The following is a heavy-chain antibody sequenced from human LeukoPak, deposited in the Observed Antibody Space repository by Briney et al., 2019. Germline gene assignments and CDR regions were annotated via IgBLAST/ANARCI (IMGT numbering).Heavy chain of an antibody. V-gene: IGHV1-18*01. CDR1: GDIFTNYG. Sequence: ASVKVSCKAPGDIFTNYGITWVRQAPGQGLERMGWISVYNGNTDYAQKFQDRFTMTTDTSTSTAYMELRSLRSDDTAVYYCARDAYIYGESKPRFDYWGQGTLVTVSS. CDR3: ARDAYIYGESKPRFDY. CDR2: ISVYNGNT. D-gene: IGHD2-21*01. J-gene: IGHJ4*02.